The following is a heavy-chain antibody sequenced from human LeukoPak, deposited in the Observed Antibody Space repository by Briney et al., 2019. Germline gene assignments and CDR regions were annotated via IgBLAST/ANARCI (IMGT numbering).Heavy chain of an antibody. D-gene: IGHD1-26*01. CDR2: ITNSGDFL. Sequence: GGSLRLSYAASGFRYSGHYMRWIRQAPAKGLEWISFITNSGDFLNYADAVKVRFTISRDNAKNSLYLQRNSLRAEDTAVYYCAREARATPDFWGRGTVVTVPS. J-gene: IGHJ4*02. V-gene: IGHV3-11*01. CDR3: AREARATPDF. CDR1: GFRYSGHY.